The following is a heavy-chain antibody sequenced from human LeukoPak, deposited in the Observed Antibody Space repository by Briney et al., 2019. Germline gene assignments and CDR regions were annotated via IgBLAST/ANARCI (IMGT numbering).Heavy chain of an antibody. J-gene: IGHJ3*01. CDR3: ARVTDYDFWSGRQGGAFDL. V-gene: IGHV4-59*01. D-gene: IGHD3-3*01. Sequence: PSETLSLTCTVSGGSITDYYWGWIRQPPGKGLEWIGYIYYTGDTIDNPSLNSRLTISLDTSKSQFSLKLNFVTAADTALYYCARVTDYDFWSGRQGGAFDLWGHGTLVTVSS. CDR2: IYYTGDT. CDR1: GGSITDYY.